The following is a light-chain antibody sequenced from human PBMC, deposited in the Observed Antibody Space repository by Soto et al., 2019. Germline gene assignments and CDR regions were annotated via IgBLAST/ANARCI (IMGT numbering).Light chain of an antibody. Sequence: EIGLTQSPATLSLSPGERATLSCMASQSVSSYFAWYQQKPGQAPRLLIYDASNRATGIPARFSGSGSGTDFTLTISSLEPEDVEVYSCQQRSNWPPVLTFGGGTKVEIK. J-gene: IGKJ4*01. CDR2: DAS. V-gene: IGKV3-11*01. CDR3: QQRSNWPPVLT. CDR1: QSVSSY.